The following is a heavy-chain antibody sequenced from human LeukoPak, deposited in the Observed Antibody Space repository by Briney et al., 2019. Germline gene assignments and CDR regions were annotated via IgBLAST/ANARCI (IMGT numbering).Heavy chain of an antibody. D-gene: IGHD3-22*01. J-gene: IGHJ4*02. CDR3: AKDPNPYKDSSGYYDY. Sequence: LRLSCAASGFTFISYGMHWVRQPPAKGLEWVAVMSYDVSSKYYPESVKCRFTISRDNSKHPLYLQMNSLRAEDTAVYYCAKDPNPYKDSSGYYDYWGQGTLVTVSS. CDR2: MSYDVSSK. V-gene: IGHV3-30*18. CDR1: GFTFISYG.